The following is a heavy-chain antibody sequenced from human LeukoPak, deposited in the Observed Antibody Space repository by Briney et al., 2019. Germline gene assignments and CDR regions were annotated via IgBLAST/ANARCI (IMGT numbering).Heavy chain of an antibody. J-gene: IGHJ5*02. CDR2: FSTYNGDT. CDR3: SREWWGYDVLTGDNWFDP. Sequence: GASVKVSCKASGYTFTSYGINWVRQAPGQGLEWMGWFSTYNGDTNYAQKFQGRVTMTTDTSTSTAYIELRSLTSDDTAAYYCSREWWGYDVLTGDNWFDPWGQGTLVTVSS. D-gene: IGHD3-9*01. CDR1: GYTFTSYG. V-gene: IGHV1-18*01.